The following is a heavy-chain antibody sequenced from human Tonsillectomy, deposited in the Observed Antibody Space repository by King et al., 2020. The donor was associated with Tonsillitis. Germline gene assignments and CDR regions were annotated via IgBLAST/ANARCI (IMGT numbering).Heavy chain of an antibody. CDR3: ARGSLWWLQDSYYYYGMDV. CDR2: TYYRSKWYN. Sequence: VQLQQSGPRLVKPSQTLSLTCAISGDSVSSNSAAWNWIRQSPSRGLEWLGRTYYRSKWYNNYAISVKSRITINPDTSKNQFSLQLNSVTPEDTAVYYCARGSLWWLQDSYYYYGMDVWGQGTTVTVSS. CDR1: GDSVSSNSAA. J-gene: IGHJ6*02. V-gene: IGHV6-1*01. D-gene: IGHD5-24*01.